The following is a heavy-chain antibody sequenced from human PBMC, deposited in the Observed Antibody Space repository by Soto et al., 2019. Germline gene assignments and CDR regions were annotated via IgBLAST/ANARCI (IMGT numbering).Heavy chain of an antibody. CDR1: GFTFCSYG. D-gene: IGHD6-13*01. V-gene: IGHV3-21*01. CDR2: ISSSSSYI. Sequence: PGGSLRLSCAASGFTFCSYGMNWVRKAPGKGLEWVSSISSSSSYIYYADSVKGRFTISRDNAKNSLYLQMNSLRAEDTAVYYCARERSSSRYYYGMDVWGQGTTVTVSS. J-gene: IGHJ6*02. CDR3: ARERSSSRYYYGMDV.